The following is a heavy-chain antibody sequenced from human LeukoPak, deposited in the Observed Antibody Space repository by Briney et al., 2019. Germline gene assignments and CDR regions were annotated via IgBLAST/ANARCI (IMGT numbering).Heavy chain of an antibody. D-gene: IGHD3-22*01. Sequence: GESLKISCKGSGYSFTSYWIGWVRQMPGKGLEWMGIIYPGDSDTRYSPSFQGQVTISADKSISTAYLQWSSLKASDTAMYYCARHGSAYQPPLSPLGYYDSSGYLPPPDYWGQGTLVTVSS. V-gene: IGHV5-51*01. CDR2: IYPGDSDT. CDR1: GYSFTSYW. CDR3: ARHGSAYQPPLSPLGYYDSSGYLPPPDY. J-gene: IGHJ4*02.